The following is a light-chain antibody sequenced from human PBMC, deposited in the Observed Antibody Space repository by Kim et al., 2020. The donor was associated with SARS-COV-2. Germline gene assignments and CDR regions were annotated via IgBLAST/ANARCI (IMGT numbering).Light chain of an antibody. CDR3: NARDSCNNHV. Sequence: SSELTQDPAVSVALGQTVRITCQGDSLRNYYPSWFQQKPRQAPILVISGRNNRPSGFPSRFVGSSSGNTAYLTIIGAQAEDEADYYCNARDSCNNHVFGG. J-gene: IGLJ2*01. V-gene: IGLV3-19*01. CDR2: GRN. CDR1: SLRNYY.